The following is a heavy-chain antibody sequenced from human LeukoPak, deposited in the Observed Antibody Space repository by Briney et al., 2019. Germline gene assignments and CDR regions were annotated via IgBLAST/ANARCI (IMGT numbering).Heavy chain of an antibody. J-gene: IGHJ4*02. V-gene: IGHV1-2*02. D-gene: IGHD3-10*01. CDR3: ASDITMVRGKGNY. CDR1: GYTFTGYY. CDR2: INPNSGAT. Sequence: ASVKVSCKASGYTFTGYYIHWVRQAPGQGLEWMGWINPNSGATNYAQNFQGRVTMTRDTSISTAYMELSSLRSDDTAVYYCASDITMVRGKGNYGGQGTLVTVSS.